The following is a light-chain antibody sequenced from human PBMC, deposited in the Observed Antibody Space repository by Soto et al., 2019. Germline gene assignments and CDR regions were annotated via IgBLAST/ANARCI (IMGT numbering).Light chain of an antibody. CDR2: RNN. CDR3: SAWDDSLSGWL. Sequence: QSVLTQPPSASGTPGQRVTISCSGSSSNIGSNYIFWYQQFPGTAPKLIIFRNNQRPLGVPDRFSGSMSGTSASLAISGLRSEDEADYYCSAWDDSLSGWLFGGGTKLTVL. CDR1: SSNIGSNY. V-gene: IGLV1-47*01. J-gene: IGLJ3*02.